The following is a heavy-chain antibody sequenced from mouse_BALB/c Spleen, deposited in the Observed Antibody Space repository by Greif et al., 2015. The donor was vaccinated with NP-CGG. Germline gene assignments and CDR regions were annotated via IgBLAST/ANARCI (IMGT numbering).Heavy chain of an antibody. CDR1: GYTFTSYW. D-gene: IGHD1-2*01. J-gene: IGHJ3*01. CDR3: AAQIHYYGPFAY. CDR2: INPSTGYT. Sequence: VQLQQSGAELAKPGASVKMSCKASGYTFTSYWMHWVKQRPGQGLEWIGYINPSTGYTEYNQKFKDKATLTADKSSSAAYMQLSSLTSEDSAVYYCAAQIHYYGPFAYWGQGTLVTVSA. V-gene: IGHV1-7*01.